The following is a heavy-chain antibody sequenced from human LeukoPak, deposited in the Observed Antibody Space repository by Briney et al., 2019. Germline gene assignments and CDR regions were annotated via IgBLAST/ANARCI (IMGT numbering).Heavy chain of an antibody. CDR2: IYTSGST. Sequence: EPSETLSLTCTGSGGSISSYYWSWIRQPAGKGLEWIGRIYTSGSTNYNPSLNSRVTISVNKSKNQFSLKLNSVTAAATAVYYCARGRVTSDYGSVWFDPWGQGTLVSV. V-gene: IGHV4-4*07. J-gene: IGHJ5*02. CDR1: GGSISSYY. D-gene: IGHD3-10*01. CDR3: ARGRVTSDYGSVWFDP.